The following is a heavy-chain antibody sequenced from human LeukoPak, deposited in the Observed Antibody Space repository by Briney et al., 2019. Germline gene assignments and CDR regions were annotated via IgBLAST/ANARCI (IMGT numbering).Heavy chain of an antibody. J-gene: IGHJ1*01. D-gene: IGHD3-22*01. CDR3: AKIGKEGSGYDLQH. CDR2: ISYDGSDK. CDR1: GFTFTNYA. V-gene: IGHV3-30*18. Sequence: GGSLRLSCAASGFTFTNYAMHWVRQAPGKGLEWLAVISYDGSDKYYAEFVKGRFTISRDDSKNMVYLQMHSLRAEDTAVYYCAKIGKEGSGYDLQHWGQGTLVIVSS.